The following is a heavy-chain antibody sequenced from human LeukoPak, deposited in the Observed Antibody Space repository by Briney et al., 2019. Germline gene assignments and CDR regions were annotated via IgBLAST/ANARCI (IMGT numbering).Heavy chain of an antibody. CDR2: ISGSGGST. J-gene: IGHJ4*02. CDR1: GFTFSSYA. D-gene: IGHD3-22*01. V-gene: IGHV3-23*01. Sequence: GGSLRLSCAASGFTFSSYAMSWVRQAPGKGLEWVSTISGSGGSTYYPDSVQGRFTISRDNSKNTLYLQMNSLRAEDTAIYYCXKVTMMVVVRSYCDYWGQGTLVTVSS. CDR3: XKVTMMVVVRSYCDY.